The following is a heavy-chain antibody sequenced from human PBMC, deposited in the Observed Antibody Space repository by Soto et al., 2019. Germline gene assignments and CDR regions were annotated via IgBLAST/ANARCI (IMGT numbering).Heavy chain of an antibody. CDR1: GFTFSSYP. Sequence: QMQLVESGGGVVQPGRSLRLSCAASGFTFSSYPMHWVRQAPGKGLEWVAVISFDGSKKYYADSVKGRFFISKDNSKNRLSLQMNSLRGEDSAVYYCASLPGPLVAVLSLYPVDGREPVSDADVWGQGTAVTVSS. J-gene: IGHJ6*02. V-gene: IGHV3-30-3*01. D-gene: IGHD6-19*01. CDR2: ISFDGSKK. CDR3: ASLPGPLVAVLSLYPVDGREPVSDADV.